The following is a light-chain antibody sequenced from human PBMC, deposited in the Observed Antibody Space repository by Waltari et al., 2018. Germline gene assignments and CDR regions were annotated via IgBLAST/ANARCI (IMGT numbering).Light chain of an antibody. CDR3: CSYAGDNTWI. Sequence: QSALAQAASVSGFPELSITISCNGTSRNIGRYNLVSWYQHHPGKAPKLFIYQGTKRLSGVSNRFSGSTSGNTASLTVTELQSEDEADYYCCSYAGDNTWIFGGGTRLSVL. J-gene: IGLJ2*01. CDR2: QGT. CDR1: SRNIGRYNL. V-gene: IGLV2-23*01.